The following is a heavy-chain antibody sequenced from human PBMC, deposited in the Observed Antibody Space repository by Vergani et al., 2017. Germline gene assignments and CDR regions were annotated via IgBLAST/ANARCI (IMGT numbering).Heavy chain of an antibody. D-gene: IGHD1-26*01. V-gene: IGHV3-11*01. J-gene: IGHJ4*02. CDR3: AREASGSYLNFDY. CDR2: ISSSGSTI. CDR1: GGSFSGYY. Sequence: QVQLQQWGAGLLKPSETLSLTCAVYGGSFSGYYMSWIRQAPGKGLEWVSYISSSGSTIYYADSVKGRFTISRDNAKNSLYLQMNSLRAEDTAVYYCAREASGSYLNFDYWGQGTLVTVSS.